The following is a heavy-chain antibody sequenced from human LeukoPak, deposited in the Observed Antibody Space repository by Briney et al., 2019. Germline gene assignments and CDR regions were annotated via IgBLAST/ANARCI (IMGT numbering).Heavy chain of an antibody. V-gene: IGHV4-31*03. CDR2: IYYSGIT. Sequence: SETLSLTCTVSGGSISRGGYYWSWIRQHPGKGLEWIGYIYYSGITYYNPSLKSRVTISVDTSKNQFSLKLSSVTAADTAVYYCARGASMVRGVPDYWGQGTLVTVSS. D-gene: IGHD3-10*01. J-gene: IGHJ4*02. CDR1: GGSISRGGYY. CDR3: ARGASMVRGVPDY.